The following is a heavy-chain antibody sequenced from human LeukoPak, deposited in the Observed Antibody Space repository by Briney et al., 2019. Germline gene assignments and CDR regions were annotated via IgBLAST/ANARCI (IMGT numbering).Heavy chain of an antibody. Sequence: GGSLRLSCAASGFTFSNYAMTWVRQAPEKGLEWVSAISAGSGSTYYADSVKGRFTISRDNSKNTLYLQMNSLRAEDTAVYYCAKMSSSWTYYYGMDVWGQGTTVTVSS. CDR3: AKMSSSWTYYYGMDV. CDR1: GFTFSNYA. V-gene: IGHV3-23*01. CDR2: ISAGSGST. D-gene: IGHD6-13*01. J-gene: IGHJ6*02.